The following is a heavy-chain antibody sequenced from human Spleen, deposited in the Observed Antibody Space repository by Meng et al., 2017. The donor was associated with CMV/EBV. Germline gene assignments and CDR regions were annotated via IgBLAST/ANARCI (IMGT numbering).Heavy chain of an antibody. V-gene: IGHV3-23*03. Sequence: GESLKISCAASGFTFSSYAMSWVRQAPGKGLEWVSVIYSGGSSTYYADSVKGRFVISRDNSKNTVYLQLNSLRAEDTAVYYCAKAIEARPAGHFDYWGQGTLVTVSS. CDR1: GFTFSSYA. J-gene: IGHJ4*02. D-gene: IGHD6-6*01. CDR2: IYSGGSST. CDR3: AKAIEARPAGHFDY.